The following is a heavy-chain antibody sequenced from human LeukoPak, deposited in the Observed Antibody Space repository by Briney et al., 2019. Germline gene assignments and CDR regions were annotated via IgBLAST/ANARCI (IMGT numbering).Heavy chain of an antibody. CDR3: ARELVGGVVPYYYYMDV. Sequence: PGGSLRLSCAASGFTFSSYSMNWVRQAPGKGLEWVSSISSSSSYIYYADSVKGRFTISRDNSKNTLYLQMNSLRAEDTAVYYCARELVGGVVPYYYYMDVWGKGTTVTVSS. J-gene: IGHJ6*03. V-gene: IGHV3-21*01. CDR1: GFTFSSYS. CDR2: ISSSSSYI. D-gene: IGHD3-3*01.